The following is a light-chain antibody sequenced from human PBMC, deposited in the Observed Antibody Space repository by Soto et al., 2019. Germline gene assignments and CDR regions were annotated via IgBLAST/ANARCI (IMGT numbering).Light chain of an antibody. Sequence: EIVLTQSPGILYLSPGDRATLSCRPSQTISSGFLAWYQQKVGQAPRLLIYDASNRATGVPDRFSGSGSGTDSSLTISRLEPEDFAVYHCQQYSSSPRTFGQGTRLEIK. V-gene: IGKV3-20*01. CDR3: QQYSSSPRT. CDR1: QTISSGF. CDR2: DAS. J-gene: IGKJ5*01.